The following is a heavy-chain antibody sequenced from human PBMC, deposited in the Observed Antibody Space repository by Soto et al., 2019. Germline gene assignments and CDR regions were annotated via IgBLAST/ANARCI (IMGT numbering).Heavy chain of an antibody. CDR2: IYPGDSDT. CDR3: ARASADYYDSSGYYYY. CDR1: GYSFTSYW. J-gene: IGHJ4*02. D-gene: IGHD3-22*01. V-gene: IGHV5-51*01. Sequence: PGESLKISCKGSGYSFTSYWIGWVRQMPGKGLEWMGIIYPGDSDTRYSPSFQGQVTISADKSISTAYLQWSSLKASDTAMYYCARASADYYDSSGYYYYWGQGTLVTVSS.